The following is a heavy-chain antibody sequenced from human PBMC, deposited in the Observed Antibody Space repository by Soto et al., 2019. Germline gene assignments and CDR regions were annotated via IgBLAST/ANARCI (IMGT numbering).Heavy chain of an antibody. CDR1: GFILNNYA. Sequence: VQLLESGGDLVQPGGSLRLSCVASGFILNNYAMSWFRQAPGKWLEWVSTIGGTDGDSDGVPWYEDAVKGRFTISRDSSATTLFLHIDNLRAEDSALYYCVKRGRNWGAFDFWGQGTTVVVSS. D-gene: IGHD7-27*01. CDR2: IGGTDGDSDGVP. J-gene: IGHJ3*01. CDR3: VKRGRNWGAFDF. V-gene: IGHV3-23*01.